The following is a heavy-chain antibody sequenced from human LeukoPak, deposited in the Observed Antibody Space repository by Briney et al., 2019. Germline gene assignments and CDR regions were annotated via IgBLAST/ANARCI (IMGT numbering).Heavy chain of an antibody. CDR1: GFSFSAYG. V-gene: IGHV3-48*04. Sequence: GGSLRLSCATSGFSFSAYGMNWVRQAPGKGLEWVSYISSSGSTIYYADSVKGRFTISRDNAKNSLYLQMNSLRAEDTAVYYCARDSYCSGGSCYSYYFDYWGQGTLVTVSS. CDR3: ARDSYCSGGSCYSYYFDY. CDR2: ISSSGSTI. J-gene: IGHJ4*02. D-gene: IGHD2-15*01.